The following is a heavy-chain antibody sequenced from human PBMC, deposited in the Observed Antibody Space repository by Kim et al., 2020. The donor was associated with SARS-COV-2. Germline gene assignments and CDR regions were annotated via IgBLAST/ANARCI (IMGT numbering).Heavy chain of an antibody. D-gene: IGHD5-12*01. CDR2: INTNTGNP. V-gene: IGHV7-4-1*02. CDR3: ARRRVATIWGYAFDN. Sequence: ASVKVSCKASGYTFTSYAMNWVRQAPRQGLEWMGWINTNTGNPTYAPGFTGRVVFSLDTSVSTAYLQISSLKAEDTAVYYCARRRVATIWGYAFDNWGQGTMVTVSS. J-gene: IGHJ3*02. CDR1: GYTFTSYA.